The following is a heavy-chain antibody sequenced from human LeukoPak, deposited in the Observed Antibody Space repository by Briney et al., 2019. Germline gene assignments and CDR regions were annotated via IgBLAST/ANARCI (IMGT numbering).Heavy chain of an antibody. CDR2: IYYSGST. J-gene: IGHJ3*02. CDR1: GGSISSSSYY. CDR3: ARDGPPRTTVTTLYDAFDI. V-gene: IGHV4-39*07. D-gene: IGHD4-17*01. Sequence: SETLSLTCTVSGGSISSSSYYWGWIRQPPGKGLEWIGSIYYSGSTYYNPSLKSRVTISVDTSKNQFSLKLSSVTAADTAVYYCARDGPPRTTVTTLYDAFDIWGQGTMVTVSS.